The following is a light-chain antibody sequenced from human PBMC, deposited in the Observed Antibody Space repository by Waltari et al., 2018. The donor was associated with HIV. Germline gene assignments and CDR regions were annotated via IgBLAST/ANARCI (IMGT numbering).Light chain of an antibody. J-gene: IGLJ2*01. V-gene: IGLV2-23*02. CDR3: CSYAGSSTVV. CDR2: DVS. Sequence: QSALTQPASVSGSPGQSITMSCTGTSSDVGGYNYVSWYQQHPGKAPKLMIYDVSKRPSGVSNRVSGSKSGNTASLTISGLQAEDEADYYCCSYAGSSTVVFGGGTKLTVL. CDR1: SSDVGGYNY.